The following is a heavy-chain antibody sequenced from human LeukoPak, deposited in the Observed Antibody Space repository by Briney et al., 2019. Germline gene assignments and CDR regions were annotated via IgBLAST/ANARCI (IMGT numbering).Heavy chain of an antibody. CDR1: GFTFSDYY. CDR3: ARDVGAGYSSSYDY. J-gene: IGHJ4*02. CDR2: ISSSGSTI. Sequence: KSGGSLRLSCAASGFTFSDYYMSWIRQAPGKGLERVSYISSSGSTIYYADSVKGRFTISRDNAKNSLYLQMNSLRAEDTAVYYCARDVGAGYSSSYDYWGQGTLVTVSS. V-gene: IGHV3-11*01. D-gene: IGHD6-13*01.